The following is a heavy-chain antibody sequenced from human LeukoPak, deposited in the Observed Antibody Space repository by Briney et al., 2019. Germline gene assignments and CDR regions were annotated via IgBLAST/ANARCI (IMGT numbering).Heavy chain of an antibody. CDR3: ARVGSNYDYVWGSYRRQQDFDY. V-gene: IGHV1-18*01. CDR1: GYTFTSYG. J-gene: IGHJ4*02. CDR2: ISAYNGNT. D-gene: IGHD3-16*02. Sequence: GASVKVSCKASGYTFTSYGISWVRQAPGQGLEWMGWISAYNGNTNYAQKLQGRVTMTTDTSTSTAYMELRSLRSDDTAVYYCARVGSNYDYVWGSYRRQQDFDYWGQGTLVTVSS.